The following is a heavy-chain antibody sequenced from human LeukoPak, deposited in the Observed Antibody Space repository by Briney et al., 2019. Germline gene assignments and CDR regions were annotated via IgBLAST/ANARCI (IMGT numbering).Heavy chain of an antibody. V-gene: IGHV3-23*01. Sequence: PGGSLRLSCAASGFTFSSYAMSWVRQAPGKGLERVSTISGSGSITYYADSVKGRFTFSRDNSKNTLYLQMNSLRAEDTAVYYCAKRVDDYGSGRIRYFDYWGQGTLVTVSS. CDR1: GFTFSSYA. CDR3: AKRVDDYGSGRIRYFDY. D-gene: IGHD3-10*01. J-gene: IGHJ4*02. CDR2: ISGSGSIT.